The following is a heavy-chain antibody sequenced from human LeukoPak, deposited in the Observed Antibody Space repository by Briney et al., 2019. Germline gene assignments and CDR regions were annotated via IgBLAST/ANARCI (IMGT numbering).Heavy chain of an antibody. CDR3: ARGHCSGGSCYNYYYYYGMDV. Sequence: GEALNIPCKGSGYSFTSYRMGRVRPMPGKGLEWMGIIYPGDSDTRYSPSFQGQVTISADKSISTAYLQWSSLKASDTAMYYCARGHCSGGSCYNYYYYYGMDVWGQGTTVTVSS. V-gene: IGHV5-51*01. CDR2: IYPGDSDT. J-gene: IGHJ6*02. D-gene: IGHD2-15*01. CDR1: GYSFTSYR.